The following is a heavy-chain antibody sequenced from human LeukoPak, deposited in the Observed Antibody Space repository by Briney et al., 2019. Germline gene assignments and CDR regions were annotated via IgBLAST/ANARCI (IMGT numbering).Heavy chain of an antibody. CDR3: ARGRAARSFNYYYYYYMDV. Sequence: PSETLSLTCTVAGGSISSYYWSWIRQPPGKGREWIGYIYYRGSTNYNPPLKHRVTISVDTSKNQFSLKLSSVTAADTAVYYCARGRAARSFNYYYYYYMDVWGKGTTVTVSS. CDR2: IYYRGST. D-gene: IGHD6-6*01. J-gene: IGHJ6*03. V-gene: IGHV4-59*01. CDR1: GGSISSYY.